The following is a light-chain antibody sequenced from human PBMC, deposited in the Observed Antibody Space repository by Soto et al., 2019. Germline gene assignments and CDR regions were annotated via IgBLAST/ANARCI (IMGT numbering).Light chain of an antibody. J-gene: IGKJ1*01. Sequence: DIQMTQSPSSLSASVGDRVTITCRASQNINNHLNWYQQKPGKAPKLMIYAASTLQRGVPSRFSGSGSGTDFTLTISSLQPDDFATYYCQQYNTYSWTFGQGTKVDIK. CDR3: QQYNTYSWT. CDR1: QNINNH. CDR2: AAS. V-gene: IGKV1-39*01.